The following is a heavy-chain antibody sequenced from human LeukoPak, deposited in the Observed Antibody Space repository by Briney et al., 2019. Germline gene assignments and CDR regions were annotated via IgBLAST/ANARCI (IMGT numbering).Heavy chain of an antibody. CDR1: GYTFTTYY. V-gene: IGHV1-46*01. CDR2: INPSGGRT. J-gene: IGHJ4*02. CDR3: ARDGVVTNAHVY. Sequence: ASVKVSCKASGYTFTTYYMHWVRQDPGQGLEWMGIINPSGGRTSYAQKFQGRVTMTRDTSTSTVYMELSSLRSEDTAVYYCARDGVVTNAHVYWGQGTLVTVSS. D-gene: IGHD3-3*01.